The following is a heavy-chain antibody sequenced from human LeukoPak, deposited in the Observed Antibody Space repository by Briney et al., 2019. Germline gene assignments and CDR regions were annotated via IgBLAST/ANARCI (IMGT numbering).Heavy chain of an antibody. CDR1: GFTFSSYG. J-gene: IGHJ4*02. CDR2: ISSISSTI. Sequence: GGSLRLSCAASGFTFSSYGMHWVRQAPGKGREWVSYISSISSTIYYAHSVKGRFTISRDNSKNTLYLQMDSLRAEDTAVYYCAKSGGGSYDFDYWGQGTLVTVSS. CDR3: AKSGGGSYDFDY. V-gene: IGHV3-48*01. D-gene: IGHD1-26*01.